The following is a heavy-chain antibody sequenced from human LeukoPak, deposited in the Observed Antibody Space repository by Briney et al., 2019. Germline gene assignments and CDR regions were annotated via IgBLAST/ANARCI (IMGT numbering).Heavy chain of an antibody. CDR2: IYADGSS. CDR3: ARGYYYHT. Sequence: SETLSLTCTVSGGSVSSYNSYWNWIRQPAGKGLEWIGCIYADGSSTYNPSLKSRVTISVDSSKNQFSLRLSSLTAADTAVYYCARGYYYHTWGQGTLVTVSS. CDR1: GGSVSSYNSY. D-gene: IGHD3-22*01. J-gene: IGHJ4*02. V-gene: IGHV4-61*02.